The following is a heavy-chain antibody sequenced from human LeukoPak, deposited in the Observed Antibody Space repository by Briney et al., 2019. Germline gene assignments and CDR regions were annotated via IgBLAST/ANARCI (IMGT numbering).Heavy chain of an antibody. CDR3: ARVRNTYYYDSSGYYYLDY. CDR2: IYYSGST. V-gene: IGHV4-31*03. Sequence: SETLSLTCTVSGGSISSSSYYWSWIRQHPGKGLEWIGYIYYSGSTYYNPSLKSRVTISVDTSKDQFSLKLSSVTAADTAVYYCARVRNTYYYDSSGYYYLDYWGQGTLVTVSS. J-gene: IGHJ4*02. CDR1: GGSISSSSYY. D-gene: IGHD3-22*01.